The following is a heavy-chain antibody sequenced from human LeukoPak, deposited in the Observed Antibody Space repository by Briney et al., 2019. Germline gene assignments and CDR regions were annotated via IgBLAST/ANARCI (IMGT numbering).Heavy chain of an antibody. D-gene: IGHD3-16*01. CDR1: GDDVSTNRAT. J-gene: IGHJ4*02. CDR3: ARLSNYGGEFDY. CDR2: TYYRSKWYN. Sequence: SQTLSLTCAIPGDDVSTNRATWNWIRQSPSRGLEWLGKTYYRSKWYNDYAESVKSRISINPDTAKNQFSLQLNSVTPDDTAVYYCARLSNYGGEFDYWGQGILVTVSS. V-gene: IGHV6-1*01.